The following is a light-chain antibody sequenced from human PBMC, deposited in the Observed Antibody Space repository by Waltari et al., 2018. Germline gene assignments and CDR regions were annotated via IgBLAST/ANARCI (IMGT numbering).Light chain of an antibody. CDR3: LQDIQLPYS. Sequence: DIVMTQTPLSLPVTPGEPASISCRSSQSLLHSNGYTYLFWYLQKPGQSLQLLIYLGSNRASGGPDRFSGSGSGTDFTLKISRVEAEDVGVYYCLQDIQLPYSFGQGTKVEIK. CDR1: QSLLHSNGYTY. V-gene: IGKV2-28*01. CDR2: LGS. J-gene: IGKJ2*03.